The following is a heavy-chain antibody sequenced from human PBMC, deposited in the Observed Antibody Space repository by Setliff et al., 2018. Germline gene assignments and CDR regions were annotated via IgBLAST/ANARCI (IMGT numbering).Heavy chain of an antibody. J-gene: IGHJ4*02. CDR1: GASLNSGTYY. CDR2: IYYSGST. Sequence: PSETLSLTCTVSGASLNSGTYYWGWIHQPPGKGLEWIGSIYYSGSTYYNPSLKSRVTISVDTSKKQFSLKLSSVTAADTAVYYCARGGTYRYFDYWGQGTLVTVSA. V-gene: IGHV4-39*01. CDR3: ARGGTYRYFDY.